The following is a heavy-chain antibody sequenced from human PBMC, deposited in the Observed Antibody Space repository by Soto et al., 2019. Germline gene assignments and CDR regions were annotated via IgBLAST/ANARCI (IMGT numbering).Heavy chain of an antibody. J-gene: IGHJ2*01. CDR3: ARGGIAVAGTYWYFDL. CDR1: GFTFSSYA. D-gene: IGHD6-19*01. Sequence: QVQLVESGGGVVQPGRSLRLSCAASGFTFSSYAIHWVRQAPGKGLEWVAVISYDGSDTYYADSVKGRFTISRDKSKNTLYLQMNSLRAEDTAVYYCARGGIAVAGTYWYFDLWGRGTLVTVSS. CDR2: ISYDGSDT. V-gene: IGHV3-30-3*01.